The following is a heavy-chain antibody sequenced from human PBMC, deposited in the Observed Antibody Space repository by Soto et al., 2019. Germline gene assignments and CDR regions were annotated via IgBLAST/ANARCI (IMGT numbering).Heavy chain of an antibody. CDR2: IGTAGDT. CDR1: GFTFSSYD. D-gene: IGHD3-10*01. Sequence: GGSLRLSCAASGFTFSSYDMHWVRQATGKGLEWVSAIGTAGDTYYPGSVKGRFTISRENAKNSLYLQMNSLRAGDTAVYYCARGGYGSGSYYKDMDVWGQGTTVTVSS. J-gene: IGHJ6*02. V-gene: IGHV3-13*01. CDR3: ARGGYGSGSYYKDMDV.